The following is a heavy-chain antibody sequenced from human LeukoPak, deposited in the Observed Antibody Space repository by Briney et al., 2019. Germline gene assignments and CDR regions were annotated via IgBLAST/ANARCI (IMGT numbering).Heavy chain of an antibody. J-gene: IGHJ4*02. D-gene: IGHD5-18*01. Sequence: SETLSLACTVSGGSISSYYWSWIRQPPGKGLEWIGYIYYSGSTNYIPSLTSRVTISVDTSKNQFSLKLTSVTAADTAVYYCARHLRGYSYGPFDYWGQGTLVTVSS. CDR1: GGSISSYY. CDR2: IYYSGST. V-gene: IGHV4-59*08. CDR3: ARHLRGYSYGPFDY.